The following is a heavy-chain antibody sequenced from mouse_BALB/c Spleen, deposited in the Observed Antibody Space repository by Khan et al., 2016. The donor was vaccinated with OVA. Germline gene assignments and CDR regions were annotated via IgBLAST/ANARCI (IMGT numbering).Heavy chain of an antibody. V-gene: IGHV1-4*01. J-gene: IGHJ4*01. D-gene: IGHD2-14*01. CDR1: GYTFTSNT. CDR2: INPRSSYT. CDR3: ERRTTGYAMDY. Sequence: QVQLQQPGAELARPGASVKMSCKASGYTFTSNTMHWVKQRPGQGLEWIGYINPRSSYTNYNQKFKDKATLTADKSSSTAYIQLSSLTSEDSAVYYCERRTTGYAMDYWGQGTSVTVSS.